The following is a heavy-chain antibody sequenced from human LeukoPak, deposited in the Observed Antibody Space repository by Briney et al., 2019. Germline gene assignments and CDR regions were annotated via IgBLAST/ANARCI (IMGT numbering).Heavy chain of an antibody. CDR1: GGSISSYY. D-gene: IGHD3-3*01. J-gene: IGHJ4*02. CDR3: ARDYDFWSGYYTFDY. V-gene: IGHV4-4*07. Sequence: SETLSLTCTVSGGSISSYYWSWIRRPAGKGLEWIGRIYTSGSTNYNPSLKSRVTMSVDTSKNQFSLKLSSVTAADTAVYYCARDYDFWSGYYTFDYWGQGTLVTVSS. CDR2: IYTSGST.